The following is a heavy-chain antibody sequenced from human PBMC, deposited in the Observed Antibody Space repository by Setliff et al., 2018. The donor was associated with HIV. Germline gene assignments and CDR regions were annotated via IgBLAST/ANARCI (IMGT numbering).Heavy chain of an antibody. D-gene: IGHD3-3*01. CDR1: GFTFSSSV. J-gene: IGHJ6*02. CDR3: ARETPTIFGAYYYYYYGMDV. CDR2: IVVGSGNS. Sequence: GASVKVSCKASGFTFSSSVIQWVRQARGQRLEWIGWIVVGSGNSNHAQKFQGRVTMTTDTSTSTAYMELRSLRSDDTAVYYCARETPTIFGAYYYYYYGMDVWGQGTTVTVSS. V-gene: IGHV1-58*02.